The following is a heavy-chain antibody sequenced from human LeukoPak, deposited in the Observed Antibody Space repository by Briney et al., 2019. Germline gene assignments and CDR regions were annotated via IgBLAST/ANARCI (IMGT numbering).Heavy chain of an antibody. J-gene: IGHJ4*02. CDR2: IYYSGST. CDR3: ARFREGTPFDY. D-gene: IGHD3-10*01. V-gene: IGHV4-59*08. CDR1: GGSISSYY. Sequence: SETLSLTCTVSGGSISSYYWSWIRQPPGKGLEWIGYIYYSGSTNYNPSLKSRVTISVDTSKNQFSLKLSSVTAADTAVYYCARFREGTPFDYWGQGTLVTVSS.